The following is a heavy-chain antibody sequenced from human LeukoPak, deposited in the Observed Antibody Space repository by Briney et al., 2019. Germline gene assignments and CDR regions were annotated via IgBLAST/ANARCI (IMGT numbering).Heavy chain of an antibody. J-gene: IGHJ4*02. V-gene: IGHV4-30-4*01. CDR1: GGSISSGDYY. CDR2: IYYSGST. Sequence: SETLSLTCTVSGGSISSGDYYWSWIRQPPGKGLEWIGYIYYSGSTYYNPSLKSRVTISVDTSKNQFSLKLSPVTAADTAVYYCARRYGSGSSLDYWGQGTLVTVSS. CDR3: ARRYGSGSSLDY. D-gene: IGHD3-10*01.